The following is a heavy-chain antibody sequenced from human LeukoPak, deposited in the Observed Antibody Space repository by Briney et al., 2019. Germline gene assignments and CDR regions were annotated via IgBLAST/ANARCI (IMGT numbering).Heavy chain of an antibody. CDR2: ISYDGGNK. J-gene: IGHJ1*01. CDR1: GFTFSSYA. CDR3: ARDGVTYCSSTSCPTRYFQH. Sequence: GGSLRLSCAASGFTFSSYAMHWVRQAPGKGLEWVAVISYDGGNKYYADSVKGRFTISRDNSKNTLYLQMNSLRAEDTAVYYCARDGVTYCSSTSCPTRYFQHWGQGTLVTVSS. V-gene: IGHV3-30-3*01. D-gene: IGHD2-2*01.